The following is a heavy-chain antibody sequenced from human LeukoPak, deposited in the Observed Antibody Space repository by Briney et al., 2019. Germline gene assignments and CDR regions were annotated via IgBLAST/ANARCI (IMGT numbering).Heavy chain of an antibody. CDR1: GGSISSYY. Sequence: SETLSLTCTVSGGSISSYYWSWIWQPPGKGLEWIGYIYYSGSTNYNPSLKSRVTISVDTSKNQFSLKLSSVTAADTAVYYCARGHSSSWPIDYWGQGTLVTVSS. J-gene: IGHJ4*02. CDR3: ARGHSSSWPIDY. V-gene: IGHV4-59*01. D-gene: IGHD6-13*01. CDR2: IYYSGST.